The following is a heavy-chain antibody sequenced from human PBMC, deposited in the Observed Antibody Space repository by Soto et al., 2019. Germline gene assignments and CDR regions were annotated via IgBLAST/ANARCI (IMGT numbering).Heavy chain of an antibody. CDR2: IIPIFGTA. CDR3: ARVRISHDYVWGSYRSKTYYYYYYGMDV. D-gene: IGHD3-16*02. J-gene: IGHJ6*02. CDR1: GGTFSSYA. Sequence: ASVKVSCKASGGTFSSYAISWVRQAPGQGLEWMGGIIPIFGTANCAQKFQGRVTITADESTSTAYMELSSLRSEDTAVYYCARVRISHDYVWGSYRSKTYYYYYYGMDVWGQGTTVTVSS. V-gene: IGHV1-69*13.